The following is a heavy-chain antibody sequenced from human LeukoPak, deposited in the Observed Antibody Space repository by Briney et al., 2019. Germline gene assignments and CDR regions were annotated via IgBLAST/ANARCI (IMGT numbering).Heavy chain of an antibody. Sequence: PSETLSLTCTVSGGSISSSSYSWGWIRQPPGKGLEWIGEINHSGSTNYNPSLKSRVTISVDTSKNQFSLKLSSVTAADTAVYYCARGGPYCGGDCYYFDYWGQGTLVTVSS. CDR3: ARGGPYCGGDCYYFDY. V-gene: IGHV4-39*07. J-gene: IGHJ4*02. D-gene: IGHD2-21*02. CDR1: GGSISSSSYS. CDR2: INHSGST.